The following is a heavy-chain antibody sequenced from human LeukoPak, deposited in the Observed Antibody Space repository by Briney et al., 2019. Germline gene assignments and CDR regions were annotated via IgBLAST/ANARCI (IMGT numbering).Heavy chain of an antibody. V-gene: IGHV1-8*01. Sequence: GASVKVSCKASGYTFTSYDINWVRQATGQGLEWMGWMNPNSGNTGHAQKFQGRVTMTRNTSLSTAYMELSSLRSEDTAVYYCARGGSFLIAARPKDYWGQGTLVTVSS. CDR1: GYTFTSYD. D-gene: IGHD6-6*01. J-gene: IGHJ4*02. CDR2: MNPNSGNT. CDR3: ARGGSFLIAARPKDY.